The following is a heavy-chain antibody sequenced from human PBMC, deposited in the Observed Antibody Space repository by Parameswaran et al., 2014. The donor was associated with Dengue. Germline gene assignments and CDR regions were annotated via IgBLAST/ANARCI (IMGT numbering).Heavy chain of an antibody. CDR2: FIPLFGTA. D-gene: IGHD2-15*01. V-gene: IGHV1-69*15. CDR3: AVYEPSFCSGAGCSSDPYDV. Sequence: WVRQAPGQGLEWVGRFIPLFGTASYAERFQGRVTITADESTATAYLELSSLAFDDTAIYYCAVYEPSFCSGAGCSSDPYDVWGQGTLVTVSS. J-gene: IGHJ3*01.